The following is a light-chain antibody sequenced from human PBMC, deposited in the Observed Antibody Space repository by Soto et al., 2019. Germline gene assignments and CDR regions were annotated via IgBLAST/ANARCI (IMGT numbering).Light chain of an antibody. CDR2: DAS. V-gene: IGKV3-15*01. CDR1: QRISNSY. Sequence: EIVLTQSPGTLSLSPGERATLSCRASQRISNSYLAWYQQKPGQAPRLLLYDASTRATGIPARFSGSGSGTEFTLTISSLQSEDFALYYCQHYNNWPPAWTFGQGTKVDIK. CDR3: QHYNNWPPAWT. J-gene: IGKJ1*01.